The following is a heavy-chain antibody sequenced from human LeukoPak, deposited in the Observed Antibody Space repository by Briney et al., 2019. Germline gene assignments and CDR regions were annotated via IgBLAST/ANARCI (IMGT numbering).Heavy chain of an antibody. J-gene: IGHJ4*02. CDR1: GFTVSSNY. CDR3: ARGLMVRGSGSYYTSYYFDY. V-gene: IGHV3-53*01. D-gene: IGHD3-10*01. Sequence: GGSLRLSCAASGFTVSSNYMSWVRQAPGKGLEWVSVIYSGGSTYYADSVKGRFTISRDNSKNTLYLQMNSLRAEDTAVYYCARGLMVRGSGSYYTSYYFDYWGQGTLVTVSS. CDR2: IYSGGST.